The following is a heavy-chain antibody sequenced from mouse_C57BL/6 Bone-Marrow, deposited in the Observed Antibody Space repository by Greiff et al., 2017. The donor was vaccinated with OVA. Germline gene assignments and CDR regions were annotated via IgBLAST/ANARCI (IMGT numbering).Heavy chain of an antibody. J-gene: IGHJ3*01. CDR2: IDPENGDT. D-gene: IGHD1-1*01. CDR1: GFNIKDDY. V-gene: IGHV14-4*01. CDR3: TATVVATPAWFAY. Sequence: EVQLQESGAELVRPGASVKLSCTASGFNIKDDYMHWVKQRPEQGLEWIGWIDPENGDTEYASKFQGQATITADTSSNPAYLQLSSLTSEDTAVYYCTATVVATPAWFAYWGQGTLVTVSA.